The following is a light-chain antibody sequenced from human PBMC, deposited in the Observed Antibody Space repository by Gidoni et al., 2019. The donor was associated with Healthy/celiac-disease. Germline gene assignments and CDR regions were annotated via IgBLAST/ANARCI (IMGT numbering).Light chain of an antibody. V-gene: IGKV1-33*01. CDR3: QQYDNLPLT. J-gene: IGKJ4*01. CDR1: KDLSNY. Sequence: IQMTQSPSSLSASVGDRVTIPCQASKDLSNYLNWYQQKPGKAPKLLIYDASNLETGVPSRFSGSGSGTDFTFNISSLEPEDIATYYCQQYDNLPLTFGGGTEVEIK. CDR2: DAS.